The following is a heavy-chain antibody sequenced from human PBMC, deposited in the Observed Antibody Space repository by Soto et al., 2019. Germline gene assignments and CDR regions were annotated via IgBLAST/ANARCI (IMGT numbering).Heavy chain of an antibody. D-gene: IGHD6-13*01. CDR3: ARNGLYRTAGTPPYSYYGMDV. CDR1: GYSFTSYW. CDR2: IYPGDSDT. J-gene: IGHJ6*02. V-gene: IGHV5-51*01. Sequence: PGEALKISCKGSGYSFTSYWIGWVLQMSGKGLGWMGIIYPGDSDTRYSPSFQGQVTISADKSISTAYLQWSSLKASDTAMYYCARNGLYRTAGTPPYSYYGMDVWGQGTTVTVSS.